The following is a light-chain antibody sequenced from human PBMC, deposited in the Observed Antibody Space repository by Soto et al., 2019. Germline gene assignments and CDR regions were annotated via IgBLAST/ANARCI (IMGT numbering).Light chain of an antibody. V-gene: IGLV2-14*01. J-gene: IGLJ1*01. Sequence: QSALTQPASVSGSPGQSITISCTGTSSDVGGSKYVSWYQQHPGKAPKLMIFEVSNRPSGVSNRFSGSKSGNTASLTISGLQVEDEADYYCSSYISGSTPYVFGTGTKVTVL. CDR2: EVS. CDR3: SSYISGSTPYV. CDR1: SSDVGGSKY.